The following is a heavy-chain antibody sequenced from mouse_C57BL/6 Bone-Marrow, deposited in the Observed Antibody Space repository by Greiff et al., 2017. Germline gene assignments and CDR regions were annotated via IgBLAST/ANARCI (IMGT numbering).Heavy chain of an antibody. D-gene: IGHD2-3*01. Sequence: EVMLVESGGGLVKPGGSLKLSCAASGFTFSSYTMSWVSQTPEKRLEWVATISGGGGNTYYPDSVKGRFTISRDNAKNTLYLQMSSLRSEDTALYYCARHGYYSYWYFDVWGTGTTVTVSS. CDR3: ARHGYYSYWYFDV. J-gene: IGHJ1*03. CDR1: GFTFSSYT. CDR2: ISGGGGNT. V-gene: IGHV5-9*01.